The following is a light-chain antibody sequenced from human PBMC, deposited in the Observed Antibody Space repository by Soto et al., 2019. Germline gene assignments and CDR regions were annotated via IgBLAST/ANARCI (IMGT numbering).Light chain of an antibody. Sequence: IEMTQSPATLSASPGDRATLCCRASQPVNNNLAWYQQQPGQAPRLLXXGVSTRATGISARFSGGVSVTEFTRTISSLQSEEFAGYYCQQYEKWPPSITFGQGTRLEIK. J-gene: IGKJ5*01. CDR2: GVS. V-gene: IGKV3-15*01. CDR3: QQYEKWPPSIT. CDR1: QPVNNN.